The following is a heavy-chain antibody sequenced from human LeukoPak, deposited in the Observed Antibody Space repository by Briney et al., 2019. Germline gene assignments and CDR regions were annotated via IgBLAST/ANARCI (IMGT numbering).Heavy chain of an antibody. J-gene: IGHJ3*02. CDR3: ARVRLWFGEFPDAFDI. V-gene: IGHV4-38-2*02. Sequence: SETLSLTCTVSGYSISSGFYWGWIRQPPGKGLECIGSIYHSGSTYYNPSLKSRVTISVDTSKNQFSLNLSSVTAADTAVYYCARVRLWFGEFPDAFDIWGQGTMVTVSS. CDR2: IYHSGST. CDR1: GYSISSGFY. D-gene: IGHD3-10*01.